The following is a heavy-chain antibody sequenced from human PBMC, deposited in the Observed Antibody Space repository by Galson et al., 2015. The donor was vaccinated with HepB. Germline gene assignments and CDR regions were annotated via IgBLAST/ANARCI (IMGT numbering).Heavy chain of an antibody. V-gene: IGHV3-30*18. Sequence: SSYGMHWVRQAPGKGLEWVAVISHDVSNKIYADSVKGRYTISRDNSKNTLFLQMNSLRAEDTAVYYCAKARDPDSSGWFLDYWGQGTLVTVSS. D-gene: IGHD6-19*01. CDR3: AKARDPDSSGWFLDY. CDR1: SSYG. J-gene: IGHJ4*02. CDR2: ISHDVSNK.